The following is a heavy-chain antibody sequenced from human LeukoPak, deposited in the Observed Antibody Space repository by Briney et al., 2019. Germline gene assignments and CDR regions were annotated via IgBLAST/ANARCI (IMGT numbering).Heavy chain of an antibody. D-gene: IGHD3-22*01. V-gene: IGHV3-23*01. CDR1: GFTFSSYA. CDR3: ARWTPKYDSSGYDY. J-gene: IGHJ4*02. Sequence: PGGSLRLPCAASGFTFSSYAMSWVRQAPGKGLEWVSAISGSGGSTYYADSVKGRFTISRDNSKNTLYLQMNSLRAEDTAVYYCARWTPKYDSSGYDYWGQGTLVTVSS. CDR2: ISGSGGST.